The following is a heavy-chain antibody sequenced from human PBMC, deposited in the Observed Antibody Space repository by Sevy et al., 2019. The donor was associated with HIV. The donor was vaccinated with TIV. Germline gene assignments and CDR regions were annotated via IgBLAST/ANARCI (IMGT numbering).Heavy chain of an antibody. V-gene: IGHV3-48*03. D-gene: IGHD2-15*01. CDR2: ISSSGSTI. CDR3: ARAGGNCSGGSCYFQFDY. Sequence: GGSLRLSCAASGFTFSSYEMNWVRQAPGKGLEWVSYISSSGSTIYYADSVKGRFTIFRDNAKNSLYLQMNSLRAEDTAVYYCARAGGNCSGGSCYFQFDYWGQGTLVTVSS. CDR1: GFTFSSYE. J-gene: IGHJ4*02.